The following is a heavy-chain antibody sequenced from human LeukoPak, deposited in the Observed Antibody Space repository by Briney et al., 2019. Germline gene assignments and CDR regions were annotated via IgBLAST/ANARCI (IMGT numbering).Heavy chain of an antibody. CDR1: GGSFSGYY. V-gene: IGHV4-34*01. D-gene: IGHD3-22*01. CDR3: ARDDGSQNYDRSGYYYRGGFFDI. CDR2: INHSGST. J-gene: IGHJ3*02. Sequence: PSETLSLTCAVYGGSFSGYYLSWIRQPPGKGLEWIGEINHSGSTNYNPSLKSRVTISLYTSKNQFSLNLSSVPVADTAVYYCARDDGSQNYDRSGYYYRGGFFDIWGQGTTVTVSS.